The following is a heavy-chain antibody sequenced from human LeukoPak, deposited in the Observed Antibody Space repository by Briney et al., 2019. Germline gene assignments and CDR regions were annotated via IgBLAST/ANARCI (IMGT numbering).Heavy chain of an antibody. J-gene: IGHJ3*02. CDR3: ARDEDWSGYYGAFDI. Sequence: PGGSLRLSCAASGFTFSIYSMHWVRQAPAKGLVWVSRINSDGSSTSYADSVKGRFTISRDNPKNRLYLQMNSLRAEDTAVYYCARDEDWSGYYGAFDIWGQGTMVTVSS. CDR1: GFTFSIYS. V-gene: IGHV3-74*01. D-gene: IGHD3-3*01. CDR2: INSDGSST.